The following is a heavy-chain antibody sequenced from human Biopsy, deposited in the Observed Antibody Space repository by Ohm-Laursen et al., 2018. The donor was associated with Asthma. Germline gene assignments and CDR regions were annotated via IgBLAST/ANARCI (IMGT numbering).Heavy chain of an antibody. J-gene: IGHJ4*02. CDR1: GGSIGTSTYY. CDR2: IYYSVNT. CDR3: ARLWEEVDC. Sequence: SDTLSLTCTVSGGSIGTSTYYWGWIRQPPGKGLEWIASIYYSVNTYYNPSLKSRVTISLDTSNNQFSLRLSSVTAADTAVYYCARLWEEVDCWGQGALVTVSS. V-gene: IGHV4-39*01. D-gene: IGHD1-26*01.